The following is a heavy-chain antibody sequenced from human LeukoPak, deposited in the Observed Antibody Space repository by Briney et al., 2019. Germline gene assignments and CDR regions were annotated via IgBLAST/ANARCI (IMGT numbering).Heavy chain of an antibody. Sequence: GRSLRLSCAASGFTFSTYGMHWVRQAPGKGLEWVSAISGSGGSTYYADSVKGRFTISRDNSKNTLYLQMNSLRAEDTAVYYCAKILLVGATTGYFDYWGQGTLVTVSS. V-gene: IGHV3-23*01. CDR3: AKILLVGATTGYFDY. CDR1: GFTFSTYG. J-gene: IGHJ4*02. D-gene: IGHD1-26*01. CDR2: ISGSGGST.